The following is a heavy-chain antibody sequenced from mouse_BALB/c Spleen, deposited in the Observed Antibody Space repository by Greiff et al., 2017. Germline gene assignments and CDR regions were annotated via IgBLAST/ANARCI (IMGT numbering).Heavy chain of an antibody. CDR3: ARHGYY. CDR2: ISCGGGST. Sequence: EVKLVESGGGLVKPGGSLKLSCAASGFAFSSYDMSWVRQTPEKRLEWVAYISCGGGSTYYPDTVKGRFTISRDNAKNTLYLQMSSLKSEDTAMYYCARHGYYWGQGTLVTVSA. J-gene: IGHJ3*01. V-gene: IGHV5-12-1*01. CDR1: GFAFSSYD.